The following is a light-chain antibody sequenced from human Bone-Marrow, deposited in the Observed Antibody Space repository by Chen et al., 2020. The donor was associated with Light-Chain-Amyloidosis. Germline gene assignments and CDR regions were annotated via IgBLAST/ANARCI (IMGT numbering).Light chain of an antibody. J-gene: IGKJ1*01. CDR3: QQRANWPWT. CDR1: QSVGTY. CDR2: DTS. V-gene: IGKV3-11*01. Sequence: EIVVTQSPATLSLSPGERATLSCRVSQSVGTYLGWYQQKPGQAPRLVISDTSNRATGIPARFSGSGSGTDFTLTLSSLEPEDFAVYYCQQRANWPWTFGQGTKVEI.